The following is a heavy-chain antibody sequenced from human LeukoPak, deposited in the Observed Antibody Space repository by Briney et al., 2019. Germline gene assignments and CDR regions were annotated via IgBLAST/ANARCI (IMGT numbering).Heavy chain of an antibody. V-gene: IGHV3-7*01. CDR3: ARDTSSIVGPRFDY. J-gene: IGHJ4*02. CDR1: GFTFSSYW. Sequence: GGSLRLSCAASGFTFSSYWMSWVRQAPGKGLEWVAIIKQDGSEEYYVDSVKGRFTISRDNAENSLYLQMNSLKAEDTAVYYCARDTSSIVGPRFDYWGQGILVTVSS. CDR2: IKQDGSEE. D-gene: IGHD1-26*01.